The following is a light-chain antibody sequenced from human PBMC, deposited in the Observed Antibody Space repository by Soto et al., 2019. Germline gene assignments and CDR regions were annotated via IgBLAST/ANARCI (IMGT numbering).Light chain of an antibody. J-gene: IGLJ1*01. CDR2: DVS. CDR3: SSYTSRSTPYV. V-gene: IGLV2-14*01. Sequence: QSALTQPASVSGSPGQSITISCTGTSSDVGGYNYVSWYPQHPGKAPKLMLYDVSNRPSGVSNRFSSSKSGNTASLTISGLQAEDEADYYCSSYTSRSTPYVFGTGTKLTVL. CDR1: SSDVGGYNY.